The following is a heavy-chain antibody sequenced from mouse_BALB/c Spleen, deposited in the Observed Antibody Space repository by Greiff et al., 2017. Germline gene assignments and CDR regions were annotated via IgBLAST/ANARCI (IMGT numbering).Heavy chain of an antibody. CDR3: AREGGFTTVVARGYFDY. CDR1: GYSITSDYA. J-gene: IGHJ2*01. D-gene: IGHD1-1*01. CDR2: ISYSGST. Sequence: EVKLQESGPGLVKPSQSLSLTCTVTGYSITSDYAWNWIRQFPGNKLEWMGYISYSGSTSYNPSLKSRISITRDTSKNQFFLQLNSVTTEDTATYYCAREGGFTTVVARGYFDYWGQGTTLTVSS. V-gene: IGHV3-2*02.